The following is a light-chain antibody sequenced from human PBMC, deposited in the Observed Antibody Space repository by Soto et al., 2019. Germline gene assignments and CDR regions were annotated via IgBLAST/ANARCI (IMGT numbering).Light chain of an antibody. V-gene: IGKV3-11*01. CDR3: QQRSNWPLT. CDR2: YAS. Sequence: EIVLTQSPATLSLSPGERATLSCRASQSVRSYLAWYQQKHGQAPRLLIYYASNRATGIPARFSGSGSGTDFTLTISSLEPEDFAVYYCQQRSNWPLTFGGGTKVEIK. CDR1: QSVRSY. J-gene: IGKJ4*01.